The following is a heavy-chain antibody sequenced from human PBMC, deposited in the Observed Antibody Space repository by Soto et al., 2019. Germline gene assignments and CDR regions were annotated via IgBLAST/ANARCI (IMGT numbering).Heavy chain of an antibody. CDR2: IYYSGST. V-gene: IGHV4-59*01. J-gene: IGHJ5*02. CDR3: ARDRGTQDGGYVAGYNWFDP. Sequence: PSETLSLTCTVSGGSNSSYYWSWIRQPPGKGLEWIGYIYYSGSTNYNPSLKSRVTISVDTSKNQFSLKLSSVTAADTAVYYCARDRGTQDGGYVAGYNWFDPWGQGTLVTVSS. CDR1: GGSNSSYY. D-gene: IGHD5-12*01.